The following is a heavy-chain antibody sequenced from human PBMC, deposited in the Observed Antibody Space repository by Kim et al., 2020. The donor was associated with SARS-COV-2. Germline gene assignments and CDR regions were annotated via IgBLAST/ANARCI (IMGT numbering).Heavy chain of an antibody. CDR1: GGTFSSYA. CDR3: AREREQWLFYFDH. CDR2: IIPIFGTA. D-gene: IGHD6-19*01. V-gene: IGHV1-69*13. Sequence: SVKVSCKASGGTFSSYAISWVRQAPGQGLEWMGGIIPIFGTANYAQKFQGRVTITADESTSTAYMELSSLRSEDTAVYYCAREREQWLFYFDHWGQGTLVTVSS. J-gene: IGHJ4*02.